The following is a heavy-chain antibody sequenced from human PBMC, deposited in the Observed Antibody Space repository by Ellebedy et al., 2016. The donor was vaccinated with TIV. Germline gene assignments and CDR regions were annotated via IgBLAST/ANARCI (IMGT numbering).Heavy chain of an antibody. D-gene: IGHD5-18*01. J-gene: IGHJ5*02. CDR3: AKRTAWIQLWEA. Sequence: SETLSLTCTVSGGSISSYYWSWIRQPPGKGLEWIGEINHSGSTNYNPSLKSRVTISVDTSKNQFSLKLSSVTAADTAVYCCAKRTAWIQLWEAWGQGTLVTVSS. CDR2: INHSGST. V-gene: IGHV4-34*01. CDR1: GGSISSYY.